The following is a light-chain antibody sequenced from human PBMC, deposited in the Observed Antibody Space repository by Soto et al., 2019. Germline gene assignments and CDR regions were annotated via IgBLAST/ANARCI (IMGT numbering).Light chain of an antibody. CDR3: CSDAGSYTYI. V-gene: IGLV2-11*01. CDR2: DVT. Sequence: QSVLTQPRSVSGSPGQSDTISCSGSYSDVGTFYLVSWYQQDPGKGPKLIIYDVTERPTGVPARFSGSKSGNTASLTISGLQAEDEADYYCCSDAGSYTYIFGSGTKVTVL. CDR1: YSDVGTFYL. J-gene: IGLJ1*01.